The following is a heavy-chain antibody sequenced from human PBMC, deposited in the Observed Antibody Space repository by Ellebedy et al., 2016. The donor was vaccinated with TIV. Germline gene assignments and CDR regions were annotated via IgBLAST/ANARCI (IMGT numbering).Heavy chain of an antibody. J-gene: IGHJ5*02. D-gene: IGHD6-13*01. Sequence: GGSLRLSCAASGFTFSSYTMNWVRQTPGKGLEWVSYISSSGSPIYYADSVKGRFTISRDNAKNSLYLQVNSLRAEDTAVYYCARDVRFIDQQHNWFDPWGQGTLVTVSS. CDR2: ISSSGSPI. CDR1: GFTFSSYT. V-gene: IGHV3-48*04. CDR3: ARDVRFIDQQHNWFDP.